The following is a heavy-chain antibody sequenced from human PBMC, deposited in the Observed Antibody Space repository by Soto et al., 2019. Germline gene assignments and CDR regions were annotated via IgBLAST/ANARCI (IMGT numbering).Heavy chain of an antibody. D-gene: IGHD1-1*01. CDR1: RGSISSGGYY. CDR3: ARGRSELERRYNYYYGMDV. Sequence: SETLSLTCTVSRGSISSGGYYWSWIRQHPGKGLEWIGYIYYSGSTYYNPSLKSRVTISVDTSKNQFSLKLSSVTAADTAVYYCARGRSELERRYNYYYGMDVWGQGTTVTVSS. J-gene: IGHJ6*02. CDR2: IYYSGST. V-gene: IGHV4-31*03.